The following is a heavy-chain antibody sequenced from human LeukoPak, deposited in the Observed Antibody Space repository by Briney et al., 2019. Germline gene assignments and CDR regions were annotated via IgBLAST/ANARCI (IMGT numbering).Heavy chain of an antibody. D-gene: IGHD1-1*01. CDR3: AKSHASIWNVYDY. CDR1: GGSISRTNW. J-gene: IGHJ4*02. V-gene: IGHV4-4*02. Sequence: PSETLSLTCDVSGGSISRTNWWSWVRQSPGQGLEWIGEISLSGRTNYNPSLQSRVTMSLDESKNQLSLDLASVTAADTAVYYCAKSHASIWNVYDYWGQGTLVTVSS. CDR2: ISLSGRT.